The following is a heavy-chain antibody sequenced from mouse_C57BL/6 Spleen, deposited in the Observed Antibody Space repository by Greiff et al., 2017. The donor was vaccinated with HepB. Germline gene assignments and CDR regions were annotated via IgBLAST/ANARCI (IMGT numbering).Heavy chain of an antibody. J-gene: IGHJ3*01. CDR3: ARARNWAWFAY. CDR2: ISDGGSYT. CDR1: GFTFSSYA. V-gene: IGHV5-4*03. Sequence: EVKLVESGGGLVKPGGSLKLSCAASGFTFSSYAMSWVRQTPEKRLEWVATISDGGSYTYYPDNVKGRFTISRDNAKNNLYMQMSDLKSEDTEMYYCARARNWAWFAYWGQGTLVTVSA. D-gene: IGHD4-1*01.